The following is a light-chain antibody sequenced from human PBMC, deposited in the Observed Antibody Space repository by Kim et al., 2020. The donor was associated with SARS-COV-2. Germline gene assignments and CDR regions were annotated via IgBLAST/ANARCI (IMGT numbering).Light chain of an antibody. V-gene: IGLV2-23*01. CDR2: AGT. CDR3: SSYAGSHTYV. CDR1: SSDIGSYNL. Sequence: GQSIASSCTGTSSDIGSYNLVSWYQQHPGRAPKLMIYAGTGRPSGVSDRFSGSKSGYTASLTISGLQAEDEANYFCSSYAGSHTYVFGPGTKVTVL. J-gene: IGLJ1*01.